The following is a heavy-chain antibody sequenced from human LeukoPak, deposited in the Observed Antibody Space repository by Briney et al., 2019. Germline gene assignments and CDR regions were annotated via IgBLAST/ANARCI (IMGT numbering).Heavy chain of an antibody. D-gene: IGHD2-2*01. Sequence: PSETLSLTCAVSGGSISSSNWWSWVRQPPGEGLEWIGEIYHSGSTNYNPSLKSRVTISVDKSKNQFSLKLSSVTAADTAVYYCARMGYCSSTSCYYGAFDIWGQGTMVTVSS. CDR2: IYHSGST. V-gene: IGHV4-4*02. J-gene: IGHJ3*02. CDR3: ARMGYCSSTSCYYGAFDI. CDR1: GGSISSSNW.